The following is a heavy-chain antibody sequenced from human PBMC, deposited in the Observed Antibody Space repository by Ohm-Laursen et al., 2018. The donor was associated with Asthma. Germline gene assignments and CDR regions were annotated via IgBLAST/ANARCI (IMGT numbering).Heavy chain of an antibody. Sequence: SETLSLTCSVSGGSISSGDYYWSWIRQSPGKGLEWIGFIYYNGYTTSNPSLKSRVTMSVDTSRKQFSLRLDSVTAADTAVYYCARGPMHDYYFDNWGQGTLVTVSS. J-gene: IGHJ4*02. CDR1: GGSISSGDYY. CDR2: IYYNGYT. V-gene: IGHV4-30-4*01. D-gene: IGHD1-1*01. CDR3: ARGPMHDYYFDN.